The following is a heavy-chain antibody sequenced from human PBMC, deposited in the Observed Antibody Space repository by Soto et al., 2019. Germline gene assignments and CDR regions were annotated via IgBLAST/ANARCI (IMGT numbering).Heavy chain of an antibody. CDR1: GASVSRYY. J-gene: IGHJ4*02. CDR2: LYSSGST. D-gene: IGHD2-8*01. V-gene: IGHV4-59*02. CDR3: ARRVSAYYDF. Sequence: QVQLQESGPGLVKPSETLSLTCTVSGASVSRYYVAWIRQSPGKGLEWIGFLYSSGSTNYNSSLKSRVTISVDTSKTQFSLRLSSVTAADMAVYYCARRVSAYYDFWGQGTRVTVSS.